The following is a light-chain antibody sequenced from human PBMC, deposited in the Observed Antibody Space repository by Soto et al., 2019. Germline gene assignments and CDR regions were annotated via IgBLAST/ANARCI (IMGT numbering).Light chain of an antibody. CDR1: QSVLFSINQKNY. V-gene: IGKV4-1*01. CDR3: QQYYTTPPT. J-gene: IGKJ1*01. CDR2: WAS. Sequence: DIVLTQSPDSVAVSLGERATINCKSSQSVLFSINQKNYLAWYHQKPGQPPKLLIYWASIRESGVPTRFSVSGSGTNFTLTISSLQAEDAAVYYCQQYYTTPPTFGLGTKVEVK.